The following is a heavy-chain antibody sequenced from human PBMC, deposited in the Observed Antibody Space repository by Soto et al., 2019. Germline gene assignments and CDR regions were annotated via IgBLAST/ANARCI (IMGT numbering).Heavy chain of an antibody. Sequence: QVQLVQSGAEVKKPGASVKVSCKASGYTFTSYGISWVRQAPGQGLEWMGWISAYNGNTNYAQKLQGRVTMTTDTSTSTAYMELRSLRSDDTAVYYCARGKSYDFWSGYYFGGNYYYGMDVWGQGTTVTVSS. CDR2: ISAYNGNT. D-gene: IGHD3-3*01. V-gene: IGHV1-18*01. CDR3: ARGKSYDFWSGYYFGGNYYYGMDV. J-gene: IGHJ6*02. CDR1: GYTFTSYG.